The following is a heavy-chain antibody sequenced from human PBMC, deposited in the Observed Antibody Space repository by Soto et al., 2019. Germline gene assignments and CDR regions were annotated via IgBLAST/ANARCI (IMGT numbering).Heavy chain of an antibody. D-gene: IGHD2-21*01. CDR1: GGSISSGGYY. Sequence: QVQLQESGPGLVKPSQTLSLTCTVSGGSISSGGYYWSWIRQHPGKGLEWIGYISYSGSTYYNPSLKSRVTISVDTSKHQFSLKLSSVTAADTAVYYCAASCVGCGGFNYYGMDVWGQGTTVTVSS. CDR2: ISYSGST. V-gene: IGHV4-31*03. J-gene: IGHJ6*02. CDR3: AASCVGCGGFNYYGMDV.